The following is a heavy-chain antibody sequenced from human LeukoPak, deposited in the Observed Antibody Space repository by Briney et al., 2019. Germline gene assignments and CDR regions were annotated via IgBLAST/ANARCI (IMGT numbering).Heavy chain of an antibody. V-gene: IGHV4-59*11. Sequence: SETLSLTCAVSDDSFSSHYWTWIRQPPGKGLEWIGYISYIGSTNYNPSLQSRVTISIDTSKNQFSLKLSSVTAADTGVYYCARDLVTVTKGFDIWGQGTMVSVSS. J-gene: IGHJ3*02. CDR3: ARDLVTVTKGFDI. CDR1: DDSFSSHY. D-gene: IGHD4-17*01. CDR2: ISYIGST.